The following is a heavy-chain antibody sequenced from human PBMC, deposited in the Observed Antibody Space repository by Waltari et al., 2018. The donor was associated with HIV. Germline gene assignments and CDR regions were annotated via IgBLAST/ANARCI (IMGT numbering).Heavy chain of an antibody. Sequence: EVQLVETGGGLIQPGGSLRLSCAASGFSVSSIYMSWVRKAPGKGLEWVSVIYSGGSTYYADSVKGRFTISRDNSKSTLYLQMNSLRAEDTAVYYCARGYSRLAFDIWGQGTMVTVSS. J-gene: IGHJ3*02. CDR3: ARGYSRLAFDI. CDR1: GFSVSSIY. V-gene: IGHV3-53*02. CDR2: IYSGGST. D-gene: IGHD2-15*01.